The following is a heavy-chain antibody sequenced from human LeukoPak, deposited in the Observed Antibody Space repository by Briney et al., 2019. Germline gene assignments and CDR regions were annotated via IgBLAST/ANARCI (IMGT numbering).Heavy chain of an antibody. D-gene: IGHD2-15*01. V-gene: IGHV4-61*01. CDR3: ARYEEEAATIHDAFDI. CDR1: GGSVSSGSYY. J-gene: IGHJ3*02. Sequence: PSETLSLTCTVSGGSVSSGSYYWSWIRQPPGKGLEWIGYIYYSGSTNYNPSLKSRVTISVDTSKNQFSLKLSSGTAADTAVYYCARYEEEAATIHDAFDIWGQGTMVTVSS. CDR2: IYYSGST.